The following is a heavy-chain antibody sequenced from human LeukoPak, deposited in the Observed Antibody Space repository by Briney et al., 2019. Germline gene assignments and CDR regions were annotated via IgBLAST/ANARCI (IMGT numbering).Heavy chain of an antibody. CDR2: INPNSGGT. Sequence: GASVKVSCTASGFTFTGYYMHWVRQAPGQGLEWMGLINPNSGGTNYAQKFQGRFTMTRDTSISTAYMELSRLRSDDTAVYYCARAGEYYSDSSGYYYWGQGTLVTVSS. V-gene: IGHV1-2*02. CDR3: ARAGEYYSDSSGYYY. CDR1: GFTFTGYY. D-gene: IGHD3-22*01. J-gene: IGHJ4*02.